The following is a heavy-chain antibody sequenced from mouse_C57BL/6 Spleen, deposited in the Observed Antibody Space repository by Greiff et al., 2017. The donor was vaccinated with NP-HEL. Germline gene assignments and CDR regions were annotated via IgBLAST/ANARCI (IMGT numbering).Heavy chain of an antibody. CDR3: ARKGKDYGSSYDYFDY. V-gene: IGHV1-69*01. D-gene: IGHD1-1*01. CDR2: IDPSDSYT. J-gene: IGHJ2*01. Sequence: VQLQQPGAELVMPGASVKLSCKASGYTFTSYWMHWVKQRPGQGLEWIGEIDPSDSYTNYIQKFKGKSTLTVDKSSSTAYMQLSSLTSEDSAVYYCARKGKDYGSSYDYFDYWGQGTTLTVSS. CDR1: GYTFTSYW.